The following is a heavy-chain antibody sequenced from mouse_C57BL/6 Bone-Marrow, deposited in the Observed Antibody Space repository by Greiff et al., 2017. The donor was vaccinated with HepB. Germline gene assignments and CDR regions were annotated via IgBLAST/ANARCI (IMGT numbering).Heavy chain of an antibody. CDR1: GFTFSDYY. D-gene: IGHD1-1*01. V-gene: IGHV5-12*01. Sequence: EVMLVESGGGLVQPGGSLKLSCAASGFTFSDYYLYWVRQTPEKRLEWVAYISNGGGSTYYPDTVKGRFTISIDNAKNTLYLQMSRLKSEDTAMYYCARHYYGSRWYFDVWGTGTTVTVSS. CDR3: ARHYYGSRWYFDV. J-gene: IGHJ1*03. CDR2: ISNGGGST.